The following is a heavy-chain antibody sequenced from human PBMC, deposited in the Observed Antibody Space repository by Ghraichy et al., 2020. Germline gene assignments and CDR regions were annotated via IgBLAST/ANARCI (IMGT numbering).Heavy chain of an antibody. CDR1: GYSLISSW. V-gene: IGHV5-51*01. D-gene: IGHD2-15*01. J-gene: IGHJ6*02. CDR3: ARHYCTAGICSPSDYGVDV. Sequence: GESLIISCKGSGYSLISSWIGWVRQMPGKGLEWMGIIYLGDSETRYSPSFQGQVTISADKSISTAYLQWSSLKASDTAIYYCARHYCTAGICSPSDYGVDVWGQGTMVTVSS. CDR2: IYLGDSET.